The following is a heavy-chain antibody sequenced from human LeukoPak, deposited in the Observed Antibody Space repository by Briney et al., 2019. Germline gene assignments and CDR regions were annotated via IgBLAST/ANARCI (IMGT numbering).Heavy chain of an antibody. J-gene: IGHJ5*02. CDR1: GFIFSSYW. V-gene: IGHV3-74*01. D-gene: IGHD6-19*01. CDR3: AKDLYGSDWYNYFDP. CDR2: LNGDGSST. Sequence: PGGSLRLSCVGSGFIFSSYWMHWVRQAPGKGPVWVSGLNGDGSSTTYADFAKGRFTISRDNSKNTLYLQMNSLTTEDTAVYHCAKDLYGSDWYNYFDPWGQGALVTVSS.